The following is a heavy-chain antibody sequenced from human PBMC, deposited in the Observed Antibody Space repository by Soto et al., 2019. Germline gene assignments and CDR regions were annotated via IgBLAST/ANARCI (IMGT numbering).Heavy chain of an antibody. Sequence: GGSLRLSCAASGFTFSSYGMHWVRQAPGKGLEWVAVISYDGSNKYYADSVKGRFTISRDNSKNTLYLQMNSLRAEDTAVYYCAKLAYDYIWGSYRLREDYYMDVWGKGTTVTVSS. J-gene: IGHJ6*03. V-gene: IGHV3-30*18. D-gene: IGHD3-16*02. CDR1: GFTFSSYG. CDR3: AKLAYDYIWGSYRLREDYYMDV. CDR2: ISYDGSNK.